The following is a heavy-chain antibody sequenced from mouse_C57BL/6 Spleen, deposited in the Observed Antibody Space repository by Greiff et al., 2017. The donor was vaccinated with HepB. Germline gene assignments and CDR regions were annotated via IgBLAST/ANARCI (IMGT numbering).Heavy chain of an antibody. V-gene: IGHV1-5*01. J-gene: IGHJ2*01. CDR2: IYPGNSDT. D-gene: IGHD1-1*01. Sequence: VHVKQSGTVLARPGASVKMSCKTSGYTFTSYWMHWVKQRPGQGLEWIGAIYPGNSDTSYNQKFKGKAKLTAVTSASTAYMELSSLTKEDSAVYYCTRGDYYGGFDYWGQGTTLTVSS. CDR3: TRGDYYGGFDY. CDR1: GYTFTSYW.